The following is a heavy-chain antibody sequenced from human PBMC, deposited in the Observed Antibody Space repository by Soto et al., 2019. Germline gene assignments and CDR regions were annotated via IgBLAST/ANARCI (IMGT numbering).Heavy chain of an antibody. V-gene: IGHV3-7*05. CDR3: ARDWGAPGRGSALGYYYHFGMDV. J-gene: IGHJ6*02. CDR1: GFTFSTYW. D-gene: IGHD6-13*01. CDR2: IKEDGSEE. Sequence: LKLSCAASGFTFSTYWMNWVRQAPGKGLEWVANIKEDGSEEFYVDSVKGRFTISRDNAKNSLYLDMNSLRGEDTAVYYCARDWGAPGRGSALGYYYHFGMDVWGQGTTATVSS.